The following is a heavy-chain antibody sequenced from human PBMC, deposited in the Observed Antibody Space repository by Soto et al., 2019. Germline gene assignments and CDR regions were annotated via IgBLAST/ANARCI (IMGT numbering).Heavy chain of an antibody. Sequence: QLQLQESGPGLVKPSETLSLTCTVSGGSIVSSSYYWGWIRQPPGKGLEWIGSIYYSGSTYYNPSLKSRVTISVDTSKNQLSLKLSSVTAADTAVYYCARLYQGKRPPDYWGQGTLVTVSS. V-gene: IGHV4-39*01. D-gene: IGHD2-2*01. CDR1: GGSIVSSSYY. J-gene: IGHJ4*02. CDR2: IYYSGST. CDR3: ARLYQGKRPPDY.